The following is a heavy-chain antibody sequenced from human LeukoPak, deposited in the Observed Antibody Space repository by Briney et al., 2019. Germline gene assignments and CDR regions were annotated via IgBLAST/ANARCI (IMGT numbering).Heavy chain of an antibody. CDR2: ISGSGGST. Sequence: PGGSLRLSCAASGFTFSSYAMSWVRQAPGKGLEWVSAISGSGGSTYYADSVKGRFTISRDNSKNTLYLQMNSLRAEDTAVYYCAKDEGRSIFGVVIIQAFDIWGQGTMVTVSS. CDR1: GFTFSSYA. V-gene: IGHV3-23*01. D-gene: IGHD3-3*01. CDR3: AKDEGRSIFGVVIIQAFDI. J-gene: IGHJ3*02.